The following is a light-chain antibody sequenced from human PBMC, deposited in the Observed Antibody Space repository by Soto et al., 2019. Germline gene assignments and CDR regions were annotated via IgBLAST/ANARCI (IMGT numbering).Light chain of an antibody. CDR3: QQYNNWPLT. CDR2: GAS. J-gene: IGKJ5*01. CDR1: QSVSSN. V-gene: IGKV3-15*01. Sequence: EIVMKQSPATLSVKPGERATLSCRASQSVSSNLAWYQQKPGQAPRLLIYGASTRATGIPARFSGSGSGTEFTLTISSLQSEDFAVYYCQQYNNWPLTFGQRRLLEV.